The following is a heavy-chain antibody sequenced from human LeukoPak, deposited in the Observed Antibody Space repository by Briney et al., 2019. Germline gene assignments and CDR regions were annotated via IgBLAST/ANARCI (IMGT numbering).Heavy chain of an antibody. J-gene: IGHJ4*02. D-gene: IGHD1-26*01. CDR2: ISSNGGST. CDR3: ARDGGYSGSYWTSDY. V-gene: IGHV3-64*01. Sequence: PGGSLRLSCAASGFTFSSYAMHWVRQAPGKGLEYVSAISSNGGSTYYANSVKGRFTISRDNSKNTLYLQMGSLRAEDMAVYYCARDGGYSGSYWTSDYWGQGTLVTVSS. CDR1: GFTFSSYA.